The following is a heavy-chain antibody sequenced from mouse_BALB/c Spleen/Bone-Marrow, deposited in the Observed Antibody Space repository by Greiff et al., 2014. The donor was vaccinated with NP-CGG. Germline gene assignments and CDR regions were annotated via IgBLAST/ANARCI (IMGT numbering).Heavy chain of an antibody. CDR3: ARSGKVRNAVDY. V-gene: IGHV1S137*01. Sequence: QVQLQQSGAKLVRPGVSVKISCKGSGYTFTDYAMHWVKRSHAKSLEWIGLISGYYGDAIYNQKFKGKATMTVDKSSRTAYMELARLTSEDSAIYYCARSGKVRNAVDYWGQGTSVTVSS. CDR1: GYTFTDYA. J-gene: IGHJ4*01. CDR2: ISGYYGDA. D-gene: IGHD2-14*01.